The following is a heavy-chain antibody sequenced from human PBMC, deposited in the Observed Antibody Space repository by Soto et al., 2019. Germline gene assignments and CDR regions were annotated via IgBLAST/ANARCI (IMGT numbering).Heavy chain of an antibody. J-gene: IGHJ6*02. CDR1: GYTFTGYY. Sequence: ASVKVSCKASGYTFTGYYMHWVRQAPGQGLEWMGWINPNSGGTNYAQKFQGRVTMTRDTSISTAYMELSRLRSDDTAVYYCARVPYYDFWSGYYTANYYYYGMDVWGQGTTVTVSS. V-gene: IGHV1-2*02. CDR3: ARVPYYDFWSGYYTANYYYYGMDV. D-gene: IGHD3-3*01. CDR2: INPNSGGT.